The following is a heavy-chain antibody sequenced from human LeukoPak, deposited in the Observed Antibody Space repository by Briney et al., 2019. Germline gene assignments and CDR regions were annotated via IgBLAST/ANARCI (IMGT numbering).Heavy chain of an antibody. Sequence: PGGSLRLSCAASGFTFSSYAMNWVRQAPGKGLEWVSFISGSGDTTYYADSVKGRFTISRDNSKNTLCLQMNSLRAEDTAVYYCAKDLRAVAAAADNDYWGQGTLVTVSS. V-gene: IGHV3-23*01. CDR1: GFTFSSYA. D-gene: IGHD6-13*01. CDR3: AKDLRAVAAAADNDY. CDR2: ISGSGDTT. J-gene: IGHJ4*02.